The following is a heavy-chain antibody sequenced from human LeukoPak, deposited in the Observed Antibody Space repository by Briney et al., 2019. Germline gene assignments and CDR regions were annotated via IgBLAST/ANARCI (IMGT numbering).Heavy chain of an antibody. CDR2: IYYSGST. Sequence: SQTLSLTCTVSGGSISSGGYYWSWIRQHPGKGLEWIGYIYYSGSTYYNPSLKSRVTISVDTSKNQFSLKLSSVTAADTAVYYCARGSQATVVAFDIWGQGTMVTVSS. CDR1: GGSISSGGYY. CDR3: ARGSQATVVAFDI. D-gene: IGHD4-11*01. V-gene: IGHV4-31*03. J-gene: IGHJ3*02.